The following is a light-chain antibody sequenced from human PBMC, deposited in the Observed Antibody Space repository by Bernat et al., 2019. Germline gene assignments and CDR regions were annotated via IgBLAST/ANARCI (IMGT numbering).Light chain of an antibody. CDR2: RNN. V-gene: IGLV10-54*04. Sequence: QAGLTQPPSVSKGLRQTATLTCTGNSNNVGYQGAAWLQQHQGHPPKLLSYRNNNRPSVISERFSASRSGNTASLTITGLQPEDEADYYCSAWDSSLSAWVFGGGTKLTVL. J-gene: IGLJ3*02. CDR1: SNNVGYQG. CDR3: SAWDSSLSAWV.